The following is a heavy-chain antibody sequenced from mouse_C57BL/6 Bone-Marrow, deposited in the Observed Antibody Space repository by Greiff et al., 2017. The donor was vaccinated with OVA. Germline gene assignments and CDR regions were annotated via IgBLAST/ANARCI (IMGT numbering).Heavy chain of an antibody. V-gene: IGHV5-17*01. CDR3: ANVYYDYLYYYAMDY. J-gene: IGHJ4*01. Sequence: EVQVVESGGGLVKPGGSLKLSCAASGFTFSDYGMHWVRQAPEKGLEWVAYISSGSSTIYYADTVKGRFTISRDNAKNTLFLQMTSLRSEDTAMYYCANVYYDYLYYYAMDYWGQGTSVTVSS. D-gene: IGHD2-4*01. CDR1: GFTFSDYG. CDR2: ISSGSSTI.